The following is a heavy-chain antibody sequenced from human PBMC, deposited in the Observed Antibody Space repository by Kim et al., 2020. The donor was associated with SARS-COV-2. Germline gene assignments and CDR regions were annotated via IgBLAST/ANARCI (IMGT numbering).Heavy chain of an antibody. D-gene: IGHD2-2*02. Sequence: GGSLRLSCAASGFTFSSYGMHWVRQAPGKGLEWVAVISYDGSNKYYADSVKGRFTISRDNSKNTLYLQMNSLRAEDTAVYYCAKPARVPAAIRRYYYYYGMDVWGQGTTVTVSS. CDR1: GFTFSSYG. CDR2: ISYDGSNK. V-gene: IGHV3-30*18. J-gene: IGHJ6*02. CDR3: AKPARVPAAIRRYYYYYGMDV.